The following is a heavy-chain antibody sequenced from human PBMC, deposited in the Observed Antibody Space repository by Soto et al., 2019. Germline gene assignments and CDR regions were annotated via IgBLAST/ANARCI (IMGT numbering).Heavy chain of an antibody. CDR3: ASAVANTRNGLDI. J-gene: IGHJ3*02. CDR2: ISSDGSVT. D-gene: IGHD5-12*01. Sequence: EVQLVESGGDLLQPGGSLRLSCAASGFTFSNHWIHWVRQAPGKGLVWVSRISSDGSVTTYVDSVKGRFTISRDNAKNTLYLQMNSLRAEDTAVYYCASAVANTRNGLDIWGQGTMVTVSS. V-gene: IGHV3-74*01. CDR1: GFTFSNHW.